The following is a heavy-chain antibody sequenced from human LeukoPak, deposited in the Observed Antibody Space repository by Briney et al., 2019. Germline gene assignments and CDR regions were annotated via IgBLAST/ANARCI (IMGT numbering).Heavy chain of an antibody. V-gene: IGHV4-31*03. CDR3: ARDGHYNTAIGLN. D-gene: IGHD3-9*01. CDR1: GGSISSGGYY. J-gene: IGHJ4*02. CDR2: IYYSGST. Sequence: SETLSLTCTVSGGSISSGGYYWSWIRQHPGKGLEWIGYIYYSGSTYYNPSLKSRITISVDTSKNQFSLKLTSVTAADTAVYYCARDGHYNTAIGLNWGQGTLVTVSS.